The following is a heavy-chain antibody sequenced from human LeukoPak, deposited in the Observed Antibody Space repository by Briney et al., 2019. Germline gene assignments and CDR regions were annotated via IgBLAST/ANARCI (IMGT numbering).Heavy chain of an antibody. D-gene: IGHD3-3*01. J-gene: IGHJ4*02. CDR3: ARVTIFGVVEFDY. CDR1: GYTFTGYY. V-gene: IGHV1-2*02. CDR2: INPNSGGT. Sequence: GASVKVSCKASGYTFTGYYMHWVRQAPGQGLEWMGWINPNSGGTNYAQKFQGRVTMTRDTSISTAYMELSRLRSDDTAVYYCARVTIFGVVEFDYWGQGTLVTVSS.